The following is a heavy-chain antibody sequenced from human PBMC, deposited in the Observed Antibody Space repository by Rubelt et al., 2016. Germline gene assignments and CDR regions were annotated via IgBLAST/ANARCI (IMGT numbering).Heavy chain of an antibody. V-gene: IGHV4-39*01. D-gene: IGHD6-19*01. Sequence: QLQLQESGPGLVKPSETLSLTCTVSGGSISSSSYYWGWIRQPPGKGLEWIGSIYYSGSTYDNPSLKSRVTISVDTSKNQFSLKLSSVTAADTAVYYCARLSSGWYYFDYWGQGTLVTVSS. CDR1: GGSISSSSYY. CDR3: ARLSSGWYYFDY. J-gene: IGHJ4*02. CDR2: IYYSGST.